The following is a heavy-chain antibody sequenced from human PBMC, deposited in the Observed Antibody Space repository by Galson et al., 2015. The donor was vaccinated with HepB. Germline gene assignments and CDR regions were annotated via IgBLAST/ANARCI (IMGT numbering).Heavy chain of an antibody. CDR2: ISSSSLYT. Sequence: SLRLSCAVSGFTFSDYNMSWIRQAPGKGLEWISYISSSSLYTNYADSVKGRFTHSRDNAKNSLYLQISSARAEDPALYYCARVADADYGDHSHFDYWGQGTLVTVSS. J-gene: IGHJ4*02. CDR1: GFTFSDYN. D-gene: IGHD4-17*01. V-gene: IGHV3-11*06. CDR3: ARVADADYGDHSHFDY.